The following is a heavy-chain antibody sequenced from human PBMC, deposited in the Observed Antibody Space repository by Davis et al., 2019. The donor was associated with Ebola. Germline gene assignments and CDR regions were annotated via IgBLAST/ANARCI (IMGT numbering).Heavy chain of an antibody. CDR3: ARLGGSYWGWFDP. J-gene: IGHJ5*02. CDR1: GGSFSGYY. D-gene: IGHD1-26*01. V-gene: IGHV4-34*01. Sequence: MPSETLSLTCAVYGGSFSGYYWSWIRQPPGKGLEWIGEINHSGGTIYNPSLKSRVTISVDTSKNQFSLKLSSVTAADTAVYYCARLGGSYWGWFDPWGQGTLVTVSS. CDR2: INHSGGT.